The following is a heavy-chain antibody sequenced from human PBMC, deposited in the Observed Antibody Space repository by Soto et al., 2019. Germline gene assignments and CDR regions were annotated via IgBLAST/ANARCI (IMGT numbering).Heavy chain of an antibody. CDR3: ARSVEWLASFDY. Sequence: QVQLVQSGAEVKKPGASVKVSCKASGYTFTSYDINWVRQATGQGLEWMGWMNPNSGNTGNAQKFQGRITMTRNTSISTAYMELSSLRSEDTAVYYCARSVEWLASFDYWGQGNLVTVSS. CDR1: GYTFTSYD. CDR2: MNPNSGNT. V-gene: IGHV1-8*01. J-gene: IGHJ4*02. D-gene: IGHD6-19*01.